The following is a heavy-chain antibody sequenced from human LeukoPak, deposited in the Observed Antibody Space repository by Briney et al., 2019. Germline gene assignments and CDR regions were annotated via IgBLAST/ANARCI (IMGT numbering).Heavy chain of an antibody. CDR1: RGTFSSYA. CDR2: IIPIFGIA. CDR3: ARETYTYYDFWSEYNWFDP. D-gene: IGHD3-3*01. J-gene: IGHJ5*02. V-gene: IGHV1-69*04. Sequence: SVKVSCKASRGTFSSYAISWVRQAPGQGLEWMGRIIPIFGIANYAQKFQGRVTITADKSTSTAYMELSSLRSEDTAVYYCARETYTYYDFWSEYNWFDPWGQGTLVTVSS.